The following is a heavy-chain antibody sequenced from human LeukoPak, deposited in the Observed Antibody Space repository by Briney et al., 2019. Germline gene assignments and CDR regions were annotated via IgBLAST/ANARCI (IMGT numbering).Heavy chain of an antibody. CDR1: GYRFTGSY. Sequence: ASVKVSCKTSGYRFTGSYILWVRQAPGQGLEWMGWVNPNSGDTKYAQRFQARITVTRDTSINTAYMELATLTSDDSAVYYCARDAYDISVGYRTRRLFDPWGQGTLVTVSS. CDR2: VNPNSGDT. J-gene: IGHJ5*02. V-gene: IGHV1-2*02. CDR3: ARDAYDISVGYRTRRLFDP. D-gene: IGHD3-9*01.